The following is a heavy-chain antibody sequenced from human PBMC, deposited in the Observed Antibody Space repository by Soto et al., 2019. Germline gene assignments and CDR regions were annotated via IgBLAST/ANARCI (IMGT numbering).Heavy chain of an antibody. CDR2: IYVTGAV. D-gene: IGHD2-21*01. CDR3: ARLRIATNNYKWFDP. CDR1: GAALNSGNYY. V-gene: IGHV4-31*03. J-gene: IGHJ5*02. Sequence: SETLSLTCIVSGAALNSGNYYWSWIRQVPGKGLEWIGHIYVTGAVDYNPSLRGRITISQDTSERQFSLNPRLVTAADTAVYYCARLRIATNNYKWFDPWGQGTLVTVSS.